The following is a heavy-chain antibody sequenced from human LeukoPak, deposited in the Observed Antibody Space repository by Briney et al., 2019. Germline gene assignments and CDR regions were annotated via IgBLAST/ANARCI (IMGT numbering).Heavy chain of an antibody. J-gene: IGHJ3*02. CDR2: ISYDGSDE. V-gene: IGHV3-30*14. Sequence: PGRSLRLSCVASGLAFSSYSMHWVRQAPGKGLEWVGVISYDGSDEYYTDSVKGRFTISRDNSKNTLYLQMNSLRAEDTAVYYCARDRAVGGHHAFDIWGQGTMVTVSS. D-gene: IGHD1-26*01. CDR1: GLAFSSYS. CDR3: ARDRAVGGHHAFDI.